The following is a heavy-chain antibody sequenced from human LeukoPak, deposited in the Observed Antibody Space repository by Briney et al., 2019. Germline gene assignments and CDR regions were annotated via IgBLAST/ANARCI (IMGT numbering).Heavy chain of an antibody. V-gene: IGHV3-23*01. D-gene: IGHD3-10*01. Sequence: PGGSLRLSCAASGFTFSSYAMSWVRQAPGKGLEWVSAISSSDGSTYYADSVKGRFTISRDNSKYTLYLQMNSLRPEDTAVYYCARDGGLYSVVRGADYNCFDYWGQGTLVTVSS. CDR2: ISSSDGST. CDR1: GFTFSSYA. CDR3: ARDGGLYSVVRGADYNCFDY. J-gene: IGHJ4*02.